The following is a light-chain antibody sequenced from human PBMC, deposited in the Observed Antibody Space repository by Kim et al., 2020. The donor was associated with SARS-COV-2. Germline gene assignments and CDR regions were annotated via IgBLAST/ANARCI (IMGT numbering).Light chain of an antibody. J-gene: IGKJ1*01. Sequence: DIQMTQFPPTLSASVGDRVTITCRASESINGWLAWYQQKPGKAPKLLNYRASTLESGVPSRFSGSESGTEFTLTISSLQPDDFATYHCQQYISSSWTFGQGTKVDIK. CDR3: QQYISSSWT. CDR1: ESINGW. V-gene: IGKV1-5*03. CDR2: RAS.